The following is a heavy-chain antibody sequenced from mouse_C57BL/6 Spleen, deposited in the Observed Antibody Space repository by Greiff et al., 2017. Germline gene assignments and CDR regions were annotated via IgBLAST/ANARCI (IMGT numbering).Heavy chain of an antibody. J-gene: IGHJ4*01. CDR2: ISYDGSN. D-gene: IGHD2-1*01. CDR3: ANYGNYYYYAMDY. CDR1: GYSITSGYY. V-gene: IGHV3-6*01. Sequence: EVKLEESGPGLVKPSQSLSLTCSVTGYSITSGYYWNWIRQFPGNKLEWMGYISYDGSNNYNPSLKNRISITRDTSKNQFFLKLNSVTTEDTATYYCANYGNYYYYAMDYWGQGTSVTVSS.